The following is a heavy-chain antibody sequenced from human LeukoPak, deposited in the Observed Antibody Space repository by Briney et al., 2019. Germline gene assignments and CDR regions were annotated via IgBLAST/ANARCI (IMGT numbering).Heavy chain of an antibody. V-gene: IGHV3-21*01. CDR2: ITTSSTYT. CDR3: ARAPGRFLEWLSN. J-gene: IGHJ1*01. Sequence: GGSLRLSCEASGFSSSSYNMDWVRQTPGKGLEWISSITTSSTYTFYADSVKGRFTISRDNARNSLYLQMNSLRAEDTAVYYCARAPGRFLEWLSNWGQGTLVTVSS. CDR1: GFSSSSYN. D-gene: IGHD3-3*01.